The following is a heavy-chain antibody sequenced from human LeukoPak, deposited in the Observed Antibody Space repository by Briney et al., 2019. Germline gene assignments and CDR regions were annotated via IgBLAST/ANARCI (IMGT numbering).Heavy chain of an antibody. J-gene: IGHJ4*02. CDR1: GGSISSLY. CDR3: ARRGHNSGHFDY. D-gene: IGHD6-19*01. CDR2: IYYSGST. V-gene: IGHV4-59*08. Sequence: PSEALSLTCTVSGGSISSLYWSWIRQTPGKGLGWIGYIYYSGSTNYNPSLKSRVTISVDTSKTQFSLRLSSVTAADTAVYYCARRGHNSGHFDYWGQGTLVTVSS.